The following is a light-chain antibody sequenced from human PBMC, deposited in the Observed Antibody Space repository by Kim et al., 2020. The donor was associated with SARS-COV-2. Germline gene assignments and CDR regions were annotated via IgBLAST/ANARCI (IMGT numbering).Light chain of an antibody. CDR2: DAS. CDR3: QQYNSYAWR. J-gene: IGKJ1*01. CDR1: QSISSW. Sequence: DIQMTQSPSTLSASVGDRVTITCRASQSISSWLAWYQQKPGKAPKLLIYDASSLESGVPSRFSRSGSGTEFTLTISSLQPDDFATYYCQQYNSYAWRFGQGTKVDIK. V-gene: IGKV1-5*01.